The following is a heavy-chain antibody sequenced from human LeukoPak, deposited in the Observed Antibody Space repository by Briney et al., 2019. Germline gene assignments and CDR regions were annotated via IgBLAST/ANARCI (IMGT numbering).Heavy chain of an antibody. D-gene: IGHD4-17*01. V-gene: IGHV4-59*01. CDR3: ARRKPYGVHTHRFHHYWYFDL. Sequence: SETLSLTCTVSGGSISSYYWSWIRQPPGKGLEWIGYIYYSGSTNYNPSLKSRVTISVDTSKNQFSLKLSSVTAADTAVYYCARRKPYGVHTHRFHHYWYFDLWGRGTLVTVSS. CDR2: IYYSGST. J-gene: IGHJ2*01. CDR1: GGSISSYY.